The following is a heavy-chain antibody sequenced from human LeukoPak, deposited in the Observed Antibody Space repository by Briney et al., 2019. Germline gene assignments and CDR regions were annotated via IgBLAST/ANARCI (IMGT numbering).Heavy chain of an antibody. CDR1: GDSFSSNSAA. CDR3: ARGPAWYDAFYFDY. D-gene: IGHD1-1*01. Sequence: SQTLSLTCAISGDSFSSNSAAWNWTRQSPSRGLEWLGRTYYRSKWYNDYAVSVKSRITINPDTSKNQFSLQLNSVTPEDTAVYYCARGPAWYDAFYFDYWGQGTLVTVSS. V-gene: IGHV6-1*01. J-gene: IGHJ4*02. CDR2: TYYRSKWYN.